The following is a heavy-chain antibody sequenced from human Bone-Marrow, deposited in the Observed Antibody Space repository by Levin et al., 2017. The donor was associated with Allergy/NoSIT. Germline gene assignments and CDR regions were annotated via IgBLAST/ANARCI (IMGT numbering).Heavy chain of an antibody. D-gene: IGHD2/OR15-2a*01. CDR1: GFTVSSDY. V-gene: IGHV3-66*01. Sequence: GESLKISCAVSGFTVSSDYMSWVRQAPGKGLEWVSMIYSYGSTYYADSVKGRFTISRDNSKNTLYLQMNSLRAEDTAFYYCTKIRGEASDYLVVWGQGTLVTVSS. CDR3: TKIRGEASDYLVV. J-gene: IGHJ4*02. CDR2: IYSYGST.